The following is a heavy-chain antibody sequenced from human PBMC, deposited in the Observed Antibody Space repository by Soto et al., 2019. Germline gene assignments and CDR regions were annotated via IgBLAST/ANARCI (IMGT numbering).Heavy chain of an antibody. CDR1: GYTFTRYW. CDR2: IYPGDSDT. J-gene: IGHJ4*02. Sequence: EYLKISCQGSGYTFTRYWIGWVRQMPGKGLEWIGIIYPGDSDTRYSPSFEGQVTISADKSTSTAYLQWSSLKASDTAMYYCARHFQQLVTDYWGQGTLVTVSS. V-gene: IGHV5-51*01. D-gene: IGHD6-6*01. CDR3: ARHFQQLVTDY.